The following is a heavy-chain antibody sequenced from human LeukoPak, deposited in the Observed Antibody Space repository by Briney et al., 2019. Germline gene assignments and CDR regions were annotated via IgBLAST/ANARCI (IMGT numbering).Heavy chain of an antibody. J-gene: IGHJ4*02. D-gene: IGHD3-10*01. V-gene: IGHV3-33*01. CDR2: IWYDGSRK. CDR1: GFSLTTYG. CDR3: ARDGGSGIDY. Sequence: GGSLRLSCAASGFSLTTYGTHWLRQAPGKGLEWVAVIWYDGSRKFYGDSVKGRFTVSRDTSENTMYLQMNALRVDDTAVYYCARDGGSGIDYWGQGTLVTVSS.